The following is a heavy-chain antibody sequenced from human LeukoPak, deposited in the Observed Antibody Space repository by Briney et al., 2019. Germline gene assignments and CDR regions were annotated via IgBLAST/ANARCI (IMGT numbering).Heavy chain of an antibody. CDR2: IHHDGSNK. J-gene: IGHJ5*02. CDR1: GFTFSSYG. D-gene: IGHD3-16*01. CDR3: AEGDKMLTWRRTYNRFDP. V-gene: IGHV3-30*02. Sequence: GGSLRLSCAASGFTFSSYGMHWVRQAPGKGLDWVAFIHHDGSNKYCADSVRGRFTISRDNSKNTLYLQMNSLRAEDTAVYFCAEGDKMLTWRRTYNRFDPWGQGTLVTVSS.